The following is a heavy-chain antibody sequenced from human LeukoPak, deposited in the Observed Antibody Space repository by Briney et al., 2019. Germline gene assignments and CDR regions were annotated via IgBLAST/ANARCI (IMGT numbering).Heavy chain of an antibody. CDR3: ARSGSYYNDFDY. D-gene: IGHD1-26*01. CDR1: GGSISSGGYY. J-gene: IGHJ4*02. Sequence: PSETLSLTCTVSGGSISSGGYYWSWIRQHPGKGLEWIGYIYYSGSTYYNPSLKSRVTISVDTSKNQFSLKLSSVTAADTAVYYCARSGSYYNDFDYWGQGTLVTVSS. CDR2: IYYSGST. V-gene: IGHV4-31*03.